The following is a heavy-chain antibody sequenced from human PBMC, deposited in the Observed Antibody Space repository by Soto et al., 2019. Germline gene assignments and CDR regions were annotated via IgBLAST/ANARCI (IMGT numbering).Heavy chain of an antibody. J-gene: IGHJ6*01. CDR2: IYYSGST. D-gene: IGHD3-3*01. V-gene: IGHV4-31*03. CDR3: AREMAPNYDFWSTYGMDV. Sequence: LSLTCTVSGGSISSGGYYWSWIRQHPGKGLEWIGYIYYSGSTYYNPSLKSRVTISVDTSKNQFSLKLSSVTAADTAVYYCAREMAPNYDFWSTYGMDVWGQGTTVTVSS. CDR1: GGSISSGGYY.